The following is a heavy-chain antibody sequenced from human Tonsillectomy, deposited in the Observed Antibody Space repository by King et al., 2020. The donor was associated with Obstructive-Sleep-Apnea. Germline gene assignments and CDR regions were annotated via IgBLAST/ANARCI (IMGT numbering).Heavy chain of an antibody. V-gene: IGHV3-48*04. Sequence: QLVQSGGGLVQPPGGSLRLSCDASGFTFSSYTMNWVRPAPGKGPEWLSYVSKTSGTIYYADSVKGRFTISRDNAKNSVYLQMNSLRAEDTAVYYCARDPTSSWYENYVDYWGQGILVTVSS. J-gene: IGHJ4*02. CDR2: VSKTSGTI. CDR3: ARDPTSSWYENYVDY. D-gene: IGHD6-13*01. CDR1: GFTFSSYT.